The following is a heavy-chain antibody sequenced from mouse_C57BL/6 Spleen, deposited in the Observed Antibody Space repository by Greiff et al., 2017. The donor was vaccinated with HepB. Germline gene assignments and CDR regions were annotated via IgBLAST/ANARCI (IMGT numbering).Heavy chain of an antibody. D-gene: IGHD1-1*01. Sequence: VQLQQSGAELARPGASVKMSCKASGYTFTSYTMHWVKQRPGQGLEWIGYINPSSGYTKYNQKFKDKATLTADKSSSTAYMQLSSLTSEDSAVYYGARRDLSPSSYDAMDYWGQGTSVTVSS. CDR2: INPSSGYT. V-gene: IGHV1-4*01. CDR1: GYTFTSYT. J-gene: IGHJ4*01. CDR3: ARRDLSPSSYDAMDY.